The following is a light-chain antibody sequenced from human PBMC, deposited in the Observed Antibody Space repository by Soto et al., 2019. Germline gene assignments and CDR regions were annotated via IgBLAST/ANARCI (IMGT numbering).Light chain of an antibody. V-gene: IGKV1-39*01. CDR2: AAS. CDR3: QKSYSNPPT. J-gene: IGKJ1*01. Sequence: DIQMTQSPATLSASVGDRVTITFRASQNIYTWLAWYQQKPGKAPKLLIFAASSLQTGVPSRFSGSGSGTDFTLTISSLQPEDFASYYCQKSYSNPPTFGQGTKVDIK. CDR1: QNIYTW.